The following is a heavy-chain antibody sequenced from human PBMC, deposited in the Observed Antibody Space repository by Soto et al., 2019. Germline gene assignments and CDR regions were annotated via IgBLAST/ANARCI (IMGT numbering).Heavy chain of an antibody. Sequence: ASVKVSCKASGYTFTSYAMHWVRQAPGQRLEWMGWINAGNGNTKYSQKFQGRVTITRDTSASTAYMELSSLRSEDTAVYYCATGYSSSWYTSYYYYGMDVWGQGTTVTVSS. CDR2: INAGNGNT. V-gene: IGHV1-3*01. J-gene: IGHJ6*02. CDR3: ATGYSSSWYTSYYYYGMDV. CDR1: GYTFTSYA. D-gene: IGHD6-13*01.